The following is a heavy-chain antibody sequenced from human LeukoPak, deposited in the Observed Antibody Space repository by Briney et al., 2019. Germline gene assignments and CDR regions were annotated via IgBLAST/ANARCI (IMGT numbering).Heavy chain of an antibody. CDR3: ARYYDFLSYMDV. V-gene: IGHV4-30-4*08. Sequence: SETLSLTCTVSAGSISSGEYYWSWIRQPPGKGLEWIGYIYYSGRTYYNPSLKSRLAITVDTSTNQFTLKLNSVTAADTAVYYCARYYDFLSYMDVWGKGTTVTVSS. CDR1: AGSISSGEYY. D-gene: IGHD3-3*01. CDR2: IYYSGRT. J-gene: IGHJ6*03.